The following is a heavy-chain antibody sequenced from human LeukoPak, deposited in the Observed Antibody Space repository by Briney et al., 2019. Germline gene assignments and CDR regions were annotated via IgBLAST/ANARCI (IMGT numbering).Heavy chain of an antibody. J-gene: IGHJ5*01. D-gene: IGHD3-3*01. Sequence: SETLSLTCTVSGDSFRRYYWSWNRQPPGKGLEWIGFIYYSGSTNYNPSLKSRVTISVDTSKNQFSLKLNSVTAADTAVYYCARGRNLEWFDYWGQGTLVTVSS. CDR3: ARGRNLEWFDY. V-gene: IGHV4-59*01. CDR1: GDSFRRYY. CDR2: IYYSGST.